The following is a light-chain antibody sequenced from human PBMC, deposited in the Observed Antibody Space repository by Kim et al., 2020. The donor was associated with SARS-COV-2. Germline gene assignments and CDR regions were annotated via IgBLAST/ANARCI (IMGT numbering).Light chain of an antibody. CDR1: QDIRND. CDR2: GAS. J-gene: IGKJ5*01. CDR3: LQHNTDPIT. V-gene: IGKV1-17*01. Sequence: DIQMTQSPSSLSASVGDRVTITCRASQDIRNDLGWYQQNPGRAPKRLIYGASSLQSGVPSRFSGSGSGTEFTLTISSLQPEDFATYFCLQHNTDPITFGQGTRLEI.